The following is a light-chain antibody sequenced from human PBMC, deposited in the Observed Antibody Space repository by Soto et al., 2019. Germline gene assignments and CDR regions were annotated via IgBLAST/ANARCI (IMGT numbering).Light chain of an antibody. CDR1: QSVSSY. Sequence: EIVLTQSPATLSLSPGERATLSCRASQSVSSYLAWYQQKPGQAPRLLIYGASNRATGIPARFSGSGSGTDFTMTISRLEPEDFAVYYCQQRTNWRLITFGQGTRLEIK. J-gene: IGKJ5*01. CDR2: GAS. CDR3: QQRTNWRLIT. V-gene: IGKV3-11*01.